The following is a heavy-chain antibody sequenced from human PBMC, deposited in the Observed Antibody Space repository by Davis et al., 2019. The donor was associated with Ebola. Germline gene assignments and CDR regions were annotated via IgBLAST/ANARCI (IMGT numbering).Heavy chain of an antibody. D-gene: IGHD2-21*02. V-gene: IGHV3-33*01. CDR1: GFTFSHYG. J-gene: IGHJ4*02. CDR3: ARDKGVTAPDFDN. CDR2: IWYDGSKR. Sequence: GESLKISCAASGFTFSHYGMHWVRQAPGEGLEWVAVIWYDGSKRYYADSVKGRFTISSDDSKNTLYLQMNSLRAEDTAVYYSARDKGVTAPDFDNWGQGTLVTVSS.